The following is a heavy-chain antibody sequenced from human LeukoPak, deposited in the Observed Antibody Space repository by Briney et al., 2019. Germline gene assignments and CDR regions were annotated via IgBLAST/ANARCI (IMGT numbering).Heavy chain of an antibody. D-gene: IGHD6-25*01. Sequence: GGSLRLSCAASGFTFSSYSIDWVRQAPGKGLEWVSSISATSRHIYYADSVKGRFTISRDNAKNSLYLQMTSLRAEDTAVYYCARGSVALQRLEAFDVWGQGTMVTVSS. J-gene: IGHJ3*01. V-gene: IGHV3-21*01. CDR3: ARGSVALQRLEAFDV. CDR1: GFTFSSYS. CDR2: ISATSRHI.